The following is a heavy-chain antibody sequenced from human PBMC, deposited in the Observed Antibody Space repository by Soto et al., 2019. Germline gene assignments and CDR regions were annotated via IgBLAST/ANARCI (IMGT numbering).Heavy chain of an antibody. V-gene: IGHV3-66*01. CDR3: ARELYSYGSYFDY. CDR1: RFTVSSNY. J-gene: IGHJ4*02. D-gene: IGHD5-18*01. CDR2: IYSGGST. Sequence: EVQLVESGGGLVQPGGSLRLSCAASRFTVSSNYMSWVRQAPGKGLEWVSVIYSGGSTYYADSVKGRFTISRDNSKNTLYLQMNSLRAEDTAVYYCARELYSYGSYFDYWGQGTLVTVS.